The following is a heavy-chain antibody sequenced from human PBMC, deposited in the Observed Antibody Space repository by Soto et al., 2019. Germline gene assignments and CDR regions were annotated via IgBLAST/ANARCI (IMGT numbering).Heavy chain of an antibody. Sequence: QVQLVESGGGVVQPVRSLRLSCAASGFTFSSSGMHWVRQAPGKGLEWVAVISYEGSNKYYADSVKGRFTISRDNSKNTLYLQMNSLRAEDTAVYYCAKDEEGSGSYAGYWGQGTLVTVSS. D-gene: IGHD1-26*01. CDR2: ISYEGSNK. J-gene: IGHJ4*02. CDR3: AKDEEGSGSYAGY. V-gene: IGHV3-30*18. CDR1: GFTFSSSG.